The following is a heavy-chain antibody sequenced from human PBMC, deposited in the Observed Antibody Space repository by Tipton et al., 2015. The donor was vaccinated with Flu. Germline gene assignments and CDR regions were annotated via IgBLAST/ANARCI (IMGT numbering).Heavy chain of an antibody. CDR2: TYHSGNT. CDR3: ARSTYHYGSGSSDY. J-gene: IGHJ4*02. V-gene: IGHV4-38-2*01. D-gene: IGHD3-10*01. Sequence: LRLSCSVSGDSVGSAYYWGWIRQSPGKGLEWIGNTYHSGNTYYNPTLKSRVTISVDRSKNQFSQRLSSVTAADTAVYYCARSTYHYGSGSSDYWGQGTLVTVSS. CDR1: GDSVGSAYY.